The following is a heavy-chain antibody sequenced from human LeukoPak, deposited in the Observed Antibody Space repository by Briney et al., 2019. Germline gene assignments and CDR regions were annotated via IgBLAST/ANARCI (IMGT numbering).Heavy chain of an antibody. CDR1: GYTFTGYY. CDR3: ARVLRGIAAAGTRWFDP. Sequence: ASVKVSCKASGYTFTGYYMHWVRQAPGQGLEWMGWINTNSGGTNYAQKFQGRVTMTRDTSISTAYMELSRLRSDDTAVYYCARVLRGIAAAGTRWFDPWGQGTLVTVSS. J-gene: IGHJ5*02. V-gene: IGHV1-2*02. CDR2: INTNSGGT. D-gene: IGHD6-13*01.